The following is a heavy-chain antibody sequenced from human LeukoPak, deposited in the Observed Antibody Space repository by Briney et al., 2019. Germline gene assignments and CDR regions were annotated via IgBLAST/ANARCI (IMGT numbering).Heavy chain of an antibody. CDR1: GFTFSSYG. J-gene: IGHJ4*02. CDR2: IWYDGSNK. D-gene: IGHD6-19*01. Sequence: GRSLRLSCAASGFTFSSYGMHWVRQAPGKGLEWVAVIWYDGSNKYYADSVKGRFTISRDNSKNTLYLQMNSLRAEDTAVYYCARDISIAVAGTLDYWGRGTLVTVPS. CDR3: ARDISIAVAGTLDY. V-gene: IGHV3-33*01.